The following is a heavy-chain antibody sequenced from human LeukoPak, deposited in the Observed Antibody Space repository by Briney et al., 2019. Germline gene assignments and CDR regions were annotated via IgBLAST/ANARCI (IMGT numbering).Heavy chain of an antibody. J-gene: IGHJ4*02. CDR2: ISVYNGNT. D-gene: IGHD6-19*01. CDR3: ERAVGRGIAVAAPNYYFDY. V-gene: IGHV1-18*01. CDR1: VCTFTSYG. Sequence: ASVKGSFKASVCTFTSYGISLRRQTPGQGPEWTEWISVYNGNTNYAQKLQSRVTMTRNTSISTAYMHLSSLRYEDTAVYYCERAVGRGIAVAAPNYYFDYWGQGTLVTVSS.